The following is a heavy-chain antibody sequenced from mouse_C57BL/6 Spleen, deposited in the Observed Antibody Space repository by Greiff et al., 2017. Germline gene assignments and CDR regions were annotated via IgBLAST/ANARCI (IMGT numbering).Heavy chain of an antibody. CDR2: IRSKSNNYAT. J-gene: IGHJ1*03. D-gene: IGHD2-5*01. CDR3: VRHDSNYVNWYFDV. CDR1: GFSFNTYA. Sequence: EVKLMESGGGLVQPKGSLKLSCAASGFSFNTYAMNWVRQAPGKGLEWVARIRSKSNNYATYYADSVKDRFTISRDDSESMLYLQMNNLKTEDTAMYYCVRHDSNYVNWYFDVWGTGTTVTVSS. V-gene: IGHV10-1*01.